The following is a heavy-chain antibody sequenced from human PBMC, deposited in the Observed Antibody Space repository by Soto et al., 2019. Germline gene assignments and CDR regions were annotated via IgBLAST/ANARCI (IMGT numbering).Heavy chain of an antibody. Sequence: GASVKVSCKASGYTFTGYYMHWVRQAPGQGLEWMGWINPNSGGTNYAQKFQGWVTMTRDTSISTAYMELSRLRSDDTAVYYCARETVTKGTFYYYNGMDVWGQGTTVTVSS. J-gene: IGHJ6*02. CDR3: ARETVTKGTFYYYNGMDV. V-gene: IGHV1-2*04. D-gene: IGHD4-4*01. CDR1: GYTFTGYY. CDR2: INPNSGGT.